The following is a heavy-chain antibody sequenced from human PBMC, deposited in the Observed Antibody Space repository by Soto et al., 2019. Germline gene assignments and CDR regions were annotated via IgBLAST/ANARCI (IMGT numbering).Heavy chain of an antibody. V-gene: IGHV1-69*02. D-gene: IGHD2-21*01. CDR2: IIPLQGKA. Sequence: QDQLVQSGAELKKPGSSVKVSCEASGGSFISYSFTWVRQAPGQGLEWMGRIIPLQGKANYALKFQDRVTISADRSTRTAYMELRSLRPEDTAVYYCAKSLLFVDHAYMDVWGKGTTVTVSS. CDR3: AKSLLFVDHAYMDV. J-gene: IGHJ6*03. CDR1: GGSFISYS.